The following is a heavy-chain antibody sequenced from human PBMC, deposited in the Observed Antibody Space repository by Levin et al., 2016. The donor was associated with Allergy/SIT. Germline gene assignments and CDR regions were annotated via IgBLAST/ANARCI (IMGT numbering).Heavy chain of an antibody. CDR3: HYGGNGEDY. D-gene: IGHD4-23*01. Sequence: SVKVSCKASGGTFSSYAISWVRQAPGQGLEWMGRIIPILGIANYAQKFQGRVTITADKSTSTAYMELSSLRSKDTAVYYCHYGGNGEDYWGQGTLVTVSS. CDR2: IIPILGIA. V-gene: IGHV1-69*04. J-gene: IGHJ4*02. CDR1: GGTFSSYA.